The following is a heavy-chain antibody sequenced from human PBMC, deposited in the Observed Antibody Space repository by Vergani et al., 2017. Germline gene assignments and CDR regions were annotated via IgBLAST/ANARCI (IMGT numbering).Heavy chain of an antibody. CDR2: ISYDGSNK. Sequence: QVQLVESGGGVVQPGRSLRLSCAASGFTFSSYAMHWVRQAQGKGLEGVAVISYDGSNKYYADSVKGRFTISRDNSKNTLYLQMNSLRAEDTAVYYCARGXYCSSTSCPDACDIWGQGTMVTVSS. V-gene: IGHV3-30-3*01. J-gene: IGHJ3*02. CDR1: GFTFSSYA. D-gene: IGHD2-2*01. CDR3: ARGXYCSSTSCPDACDI.